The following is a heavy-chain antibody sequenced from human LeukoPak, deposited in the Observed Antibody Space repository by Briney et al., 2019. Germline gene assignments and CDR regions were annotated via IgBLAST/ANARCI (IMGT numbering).Heavy chain of an antibody. J-gene: IGHJ1*01. D-gene: IGHD6-19*01. CDR3: ARDGVYRSTPEYYLH. V-gene: IGHV1-18*01. Sequence: ASVKVSCKASGYTFTNYGISWVRQAPGQGLEWMGWISANDGNTNYAQKSQGRVTMTTDTSSSTAYLELRSLRSDDTAIYWCARDGVYRSTPEYYLHWGQGTLVTVSS. CDR1: GYTFTNYG. CDR2: ISANDGNT.